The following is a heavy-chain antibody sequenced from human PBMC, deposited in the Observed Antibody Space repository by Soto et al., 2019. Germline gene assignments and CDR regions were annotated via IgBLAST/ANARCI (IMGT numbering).Heavy chain of an antibody. CDR1: GFSLSTSGVG. D-gene: IGHD6-19*01. V-gene: IGHV2-5*02. Sequence: QITLKESGPTLVKPTQTLTLTCTFSGFSLSTSGVGVGWIRQPPGKALEWLALIYWDDDKRYSPSLKSRLTITKATSKTQVVLTMTNMDPVDTATYYCAHGAVAGPYYYYCGMDVWGQGTTVTVSS. CDR2: IYWDDDK. J-gene: IGHJ6*02. CDR3: AHGAVAGPYYYYCGMDV.